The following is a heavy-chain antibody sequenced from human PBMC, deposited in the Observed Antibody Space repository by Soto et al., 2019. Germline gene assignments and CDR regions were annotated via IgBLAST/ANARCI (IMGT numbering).Heavy chain of an antibody. J-gene: IGHJ4*02. Sequence: ASVKVSCKASGYTFTGYYMHWVRQAPGQGLEWMGWINPNSGGTNYAQKFQGRVTMTRDTSISTAYMELSRLRSDDTAVYYCARDLRRLRGTLTLSDYWGQGTLVTVSS. CDR3: ARDLRRLRGTLTLSDY. CDR1: GYTFTGYY. V-gene: IGHV1-2*02. CDR2: INPNSGGT. D-gene: IGHD2-15*01.